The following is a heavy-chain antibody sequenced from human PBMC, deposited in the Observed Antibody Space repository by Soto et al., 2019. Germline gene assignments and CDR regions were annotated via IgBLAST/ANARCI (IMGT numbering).Heavy chain of an antibody. CDR2: ISGSGVGT. CDR3: AKGPTVFGAVISFDYYYGMYV. Sequence: GSLILSCTASGFTFSSSAMSLVRQAPGRGLEWVSGISGSGVGTYYADSVKGRFTISRDNSKNTMYLQMSGLRAEDAAVYYCAKGPTVFGAVISFDYYYGMYVWGQGTPVTVSS. CDR1: GFTFSSSA. J-gene: IGHJ6*02. V-gene: IGHV3-23*01. D-gene: IGHD3-3*01.